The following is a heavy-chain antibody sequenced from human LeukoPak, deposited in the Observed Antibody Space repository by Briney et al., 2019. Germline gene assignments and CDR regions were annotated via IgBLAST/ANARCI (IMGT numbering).Heavy chain of an antibody. CDR3: ARLPYRDGVAQDY. J-gene: IGHJ4*02. CDR2: INPISGAT. D-gene: IGHD3-16*02. Sequence: ASVEVSCKTSGYTFTRYYMQWVRQAPGHGLEWMGIINPISGATDYAQKFQGRVTMTRDTSTSTVYMELSSLRSEDTAMYYCARLPYRDGVAQDYWGQGTLVTVSP. CDR1: GYTFTRYY. V-gene: IGHV1-46*01.